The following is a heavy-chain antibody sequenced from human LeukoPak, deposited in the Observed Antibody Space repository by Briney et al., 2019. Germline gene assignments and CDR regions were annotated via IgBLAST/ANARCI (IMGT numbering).Heavy chain of an antibody. D-gene: IGHD2-21*01. CDR3: ARYCGGDCYGMDV. CDR1: EFTFSSYW. J-gene: IGHJ6*02. CDR2: IKQDGSEK. V-gene: IGHV3-7*01. Sequence: GGSLRLSCTASEFTFSSYWMSWVRQAPGKGLEWVANIKQDGSEKDYVDSVKGRVTISGDNAKNSPYLQMNSLRAEDTAVYYCARYCGGDCYGMDVWGQGTTVTVSS.